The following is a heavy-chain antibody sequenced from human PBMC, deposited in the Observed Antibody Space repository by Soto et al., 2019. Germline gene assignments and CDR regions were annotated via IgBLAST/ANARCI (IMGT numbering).Heavy chain of an antibody. D-gene: IGHD5-12*01. J-gene: IGHJ4*02. CDR2: INWNGAGT. Sequence: EVQLVESGGGVVRPGGSLRLSCAASGFTFNDYGMTWVRQAPGKGLEWVSGINWNGAGTGYADSVKGRFTISRDNAKNSLYLQMDSLRAEDTALYYCGRGRYGGYDYPPSYWGQGTLVTVSS. CDR3: GRGRYGGYDYPPSY. CDR1: GFTFNDYG. V-gene: IGHV3-20*04.